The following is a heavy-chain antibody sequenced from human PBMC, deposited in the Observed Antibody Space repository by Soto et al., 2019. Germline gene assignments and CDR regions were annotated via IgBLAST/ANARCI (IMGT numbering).Heavy chain of an antibody. CDR2: IYPGDSDT. J-gene: IGHJ3*02. CDR1: GYSFTSYW. CDR3: ARHRNSYSGYQLYAFDI. D-gene: IGHD5-12*01. Sequence: GESLKISCKGSGYSFTSYWIGWVRQMPGKGLEWMGIIYPGDSDTRYSPSFQGRVTISADKSISTAYLQWSSLKASDTAMYYCARHRNSYSGYQLYAFDIWGQGTMVTVSS. V-gene: IGHV5-51*01.